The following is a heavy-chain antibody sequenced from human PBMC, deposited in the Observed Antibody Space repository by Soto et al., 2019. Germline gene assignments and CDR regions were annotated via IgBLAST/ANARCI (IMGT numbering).Heavy chain of an antibody. V-gene: IGHV5-51*01. CDR3: ARRNFSYYDFWSGYYTGISHAFDI. CDR1: GYSFTSYW. J-gene: IGHJ3*02. Sequence: GESLKISCKGSGYSFTSYWIGWVRQMSGKGLEWMGIIYPGDSDTRYSPSFQGQVTISADKSISTAYLQWSSLKASDTAMYYCARRNFSYYDFWSGYYTGISHAFDIWGQGTMVTVSS. D-gene: IGHD3-3*01. CDR2: IYPGDSDT.